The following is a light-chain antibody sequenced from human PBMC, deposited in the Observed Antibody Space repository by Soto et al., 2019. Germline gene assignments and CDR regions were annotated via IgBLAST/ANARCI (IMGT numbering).Light chain of an antibody. CDR1: QSVSSSY. J-gene: IGKJ4*01. CDR2: GAS. V-gene: IGKV3-20*01. CDR3: QQYGSSPRLT. Sequence: EIVFTQSPGTLSFSPGERATLSCRASQSVSSSYLAWYQQKPGQAPRLLIYGASSRATGIPDRFSGSGSGTDFTLTISRLEPEDFAVYYCQQYGSSPRLTFGGGTKVDIK.